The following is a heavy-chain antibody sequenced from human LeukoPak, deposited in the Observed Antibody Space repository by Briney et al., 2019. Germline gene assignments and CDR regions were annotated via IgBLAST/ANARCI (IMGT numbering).Heavy chain of an antibody. Sequence: ASVKVSCKGSGGTFSSYAISWVRQAPGQGLEWMGGIIPIFGTANYAQKFQGRVTITADESTSTAYMELSSLRSEDTAVYYCARSRGGMIKFGGVIDLDYWGQGTLVTVSS. D-gene: IGHD3-16*02. J-gene: IGHJ4*02. CDR3: ARSRGGMIKFGGVIDLDY. V-gene: IGHV1-69*01. CDR2: IIPIFGTA. CDR1: GGTFSSYA.